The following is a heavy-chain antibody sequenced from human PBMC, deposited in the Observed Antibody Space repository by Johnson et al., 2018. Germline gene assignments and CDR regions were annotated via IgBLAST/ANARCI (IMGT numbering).Heavy chain of an antibody. V-gene: IGHV4-59*01. D-gene: IGHD3-10*01. CDR2: IYDSGSS. CDR1: GGSTRSYH. CDR3: AGEPSYYDRSYYNPEGWFDP. J-gene: IGHJ5*02. Sequence: QVQLQESGPGLVKPSETLSLTCTVSGGSTRSYHWSWIRQPPGKGLEWIGYIYDSGSSKYNPSLKSRVTISVDPSKNQFSLRRRSVTAADTAVYYCAGEPSYYDRSYYNPEGWFDPWGQGTLVTVSS.